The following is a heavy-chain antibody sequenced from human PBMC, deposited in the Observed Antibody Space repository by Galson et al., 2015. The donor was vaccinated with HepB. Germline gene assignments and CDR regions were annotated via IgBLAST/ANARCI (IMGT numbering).Heavy chain of an antibody. J-gene: IGHJ6*02. CDR1: GGTFSSYA. D-gene: IGHD6-6*01. CDR2: IIPIFGTA. CDR3: AREYSSSNGRAYYYYGMDV. Sequence: SVKVSCKASGGTFSSYAISWVRQAPGQGLEWMGGIIPIFGTANYAQKFQGRVTITADESTSTAYMELSSLRSEDTAVYYCAREYSSSNGRAYYYYGMDVWGQGTTVTVSS. V-gene: IGHV1-69*13.